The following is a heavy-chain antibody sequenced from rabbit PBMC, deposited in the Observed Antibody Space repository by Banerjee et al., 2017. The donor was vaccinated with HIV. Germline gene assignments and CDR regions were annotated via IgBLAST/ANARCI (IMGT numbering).Heavy chain of an antibody. CDR3: ARTCYATNSYCL. J-gene: IGHJ4*01. CDR1: GFSFSSGDD. Sequence: QEQLVESGGGLVKPGASLTLTCKASGFSFSSGDDMCWVRQAPGKGLEWIACIYTGNSGNTYYANWAKGRFTISKTSSTTVTLQMTSLTAADTATYFCARTCYATNSYCLWGPGTLVTVS. CDR2: IYTGNSGNT. D-gene: IGHD8-1*01. V-gene: IGHV1S45*01.